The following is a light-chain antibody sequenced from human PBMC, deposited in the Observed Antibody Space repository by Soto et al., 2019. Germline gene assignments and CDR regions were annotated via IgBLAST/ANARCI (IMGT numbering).Light chain of an antibody. CDR2: DAS. J-gene: IGKJ1*01. V-gene: IGKV1-5*01. CDR1: QSISSW. Sequence: DLKITQSRSSVDLGGRRIIKKNSRASQSISSWLAWYQQKPGKAPKLLIYDASSLESGVPSRFSGSGSETEFALGLRSLQPDYFATYNCQEYNSYSPTFGQGPKV. CDR3: QEYNSYSPT.